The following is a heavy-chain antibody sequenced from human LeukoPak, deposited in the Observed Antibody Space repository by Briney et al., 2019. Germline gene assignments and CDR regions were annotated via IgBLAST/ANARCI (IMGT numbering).Heavy chain of an antibody. J-gene: IGHJ4*02. D-gene: IGHD4-17*01. CDR1: GGSINNYY. CDR3: ARGGDYGDLRYFDY. Sequence: SETLSLTCTVSGGSINNYYWSWIRQPPGKGLEWIGYIYYRGSTNYNPSLKSRVTFSVDTSKNQFSLKLNSVTAADTAVYYCARGGDYGDLRYFDYWGQGTLVTVSS. V-gene: IGHV4-59*01. CDR2: IYYRGST.